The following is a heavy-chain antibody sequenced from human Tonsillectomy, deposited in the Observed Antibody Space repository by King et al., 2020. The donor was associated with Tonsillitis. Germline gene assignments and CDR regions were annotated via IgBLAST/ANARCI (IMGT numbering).Heavy chain of an antibody. CDR1: GGSISSSSYY. Sequence: LQLQESGPGLVKPSETLSLTCTVSGGSISSSSYYWGWIRQPPGKGLEWIGSIYYSGSTYYNPSLKSRVTISVDTSKNQFSLKLSSVTAADTAVYYCAKYSSSSAFDIWGQGTMVTVSS. J-gene: IGHJ3*02. CDR2: IYYSGST. CDR3: AKYSSSSAFDI. D-gene: IGHD6-6*01. V-gene: IGHV4-39*01.